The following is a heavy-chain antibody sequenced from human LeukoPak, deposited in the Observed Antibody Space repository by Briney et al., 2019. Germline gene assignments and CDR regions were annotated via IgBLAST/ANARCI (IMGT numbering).Heavy chain of an antibody. CDR1: GFTFTNYW. D-gene: IGHD3-10*01. CDR3: EFGADITMVRGPTYAYY. J-gene: IGHJ4*02. V-gene: IGHV3-7*01. CDR2: IEEDGSRK. Sequence: PGGSLRLSCAASGFTFTNYWMTWVRQAPGKGLEWVASIEEDGSRKNYGDSVKGRFTISRDNAKNSLYLQTNSLRAEDTAVYYCEFGADITMVRGPTYAYYWGQGTLVTVSS.